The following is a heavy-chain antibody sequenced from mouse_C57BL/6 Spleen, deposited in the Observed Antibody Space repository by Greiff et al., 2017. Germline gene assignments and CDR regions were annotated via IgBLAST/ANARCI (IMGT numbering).Heavy chain of an antibody. CDR1: GFTFTDYY. V-gene: IGHV7-3*01. Sequence: EVMLVESGGGLVQPGGSLSLSCAASGFTFTDYYMSWVRQPPGKALEWLGFIRNKANGYTTEYSESVKGPFTISSDNSTLILYLQMNALRAADSATYNCERYEYDAGKGYAMDYWGQGTSVTVSS. J-gene: IGHJ4*01. D-gene: IGHD2-14*01. CDR2: IRNKANGYTT. CDR3: ERYEYDAGKGYAMDY.